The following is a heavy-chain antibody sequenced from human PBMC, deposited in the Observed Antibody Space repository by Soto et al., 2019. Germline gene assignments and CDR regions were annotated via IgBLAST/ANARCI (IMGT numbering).Heavy chain of an antibody. CDR2: IKQDGSEK. CDR3: ATHPYSSGWYC. D-gene: IGHD6-13*01. J-gene: IGHJ4*02. V-gene: IGHV3-7*02. Sequence: GGSLRLSCAASGFTFSSYWMTWVRQAPGKGLEWVANIKQDGSEKYYVDTVKGRFTISRDNAKNSLYLQMNSLRAEDTAVYYCATHPYSSGWYCWGQGTLVTVSS. CDR1: GFTFSSYW.